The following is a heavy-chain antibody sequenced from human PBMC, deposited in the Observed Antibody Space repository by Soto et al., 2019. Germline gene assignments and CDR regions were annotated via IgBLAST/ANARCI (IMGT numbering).Heavy chain of an antibody. V-gene: IGHV3-21*01. CDR2: ISSSSSYI. Sequence: GGSLRLSCAASGFTFSSYSMNWVRQAPGKGLEWVSSISSSSSYIYYADSVKGRFTISRDNAKNSLYLQMNSLRAEDTAVYYCARAGYDFWSGRNWFDPWGQGTLVSVSS. CDR3: ARAGYDFWSGRNWFDP. D-gene: IGHD3-3*01. J-gene: IGHJ5*02. CDR1: GFTFSSYS.